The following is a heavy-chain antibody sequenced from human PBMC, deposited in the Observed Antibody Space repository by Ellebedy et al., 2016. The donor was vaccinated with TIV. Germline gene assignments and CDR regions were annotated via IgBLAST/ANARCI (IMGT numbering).Heavy chain of an antibody. V-gene: IGHV3-7*01. D-gene: IGHD6-13*01. Sequence: GESLKISCAASGFTFSFTWMSWARQAPGKGLEWVARLKSDGADKDYVDSVKGRFIISRDNAKNSLYLQMNSLRAEDTAVYYCARDSEYSSNWYANAFDIWGQGTMVTVSS. CDR2: LKSDGADK. CDR1: GFTFSFTW. CDR3: ARDSEYSSNWYANAFDI. J-gene: IGHJ3*02.